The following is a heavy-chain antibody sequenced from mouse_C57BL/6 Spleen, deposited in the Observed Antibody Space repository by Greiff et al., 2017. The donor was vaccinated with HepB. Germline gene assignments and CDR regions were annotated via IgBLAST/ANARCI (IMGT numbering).Heavy chain of an antibody. D-gene: IGHD3-3*01. J-gene: IGHJ2*01. CDR3: AREGARLGWFDY. CDR1: GYSITSGYY. Sequence: DVKLVESGPGLVKPSQSLSLTCSVTGYSITSGYYWNWIRQFPGNKLEWMGYISYDGSNNYNPSLKNRISITRDTSKNQFFLTLNSVTTEDTATYYCAREGARLGWFDYWGQGTTLTVSS. V-gene: IGHV3-6*01. CDR2: ISYDGSN.